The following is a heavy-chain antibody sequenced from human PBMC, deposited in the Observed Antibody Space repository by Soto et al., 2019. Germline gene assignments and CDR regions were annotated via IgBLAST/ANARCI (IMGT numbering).Heavy chain of an antibody. CDR1: GYTFTSYG. J-gene: IGHJ4*02. CDR3: ARDPPYCSSTSCYGDD. Sequence: ASVKVSCKASGYTFTSYGISWVRQAPGQGLEWMGWISAYNGNTNYAQKLQGRVTMTTDTSTSTAYMELRSLRSDDTAVYYCARDPPYCSSTSCYGDDWGQGTLVTVSS. V-gene: IGHV1-18*01. CDR2: ISAYNGNT. D-gene: IGHD2-2*01.